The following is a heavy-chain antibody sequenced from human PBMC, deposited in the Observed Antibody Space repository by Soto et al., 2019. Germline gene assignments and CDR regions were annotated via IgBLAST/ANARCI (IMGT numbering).Heavy chain of an antibody. V-gene: IGHV4-34*01. CDR1: GGSFSGYY. Sequence: QVQLQQWGAGLLKPSETLSLTCAVYGGSFSGYYWSWIRQPPGKGLEWIGEINHSGSTNYNPSLKSRVTRSVDTSKNQFSLKLSCVTAADTAVYYCARRGNEQQLMAWFDPWGQGTLVTVSS. D-gene: IGHD6-13*01. CDR3: ARRGNEQQLMAWFDP. CDR2: INHSGST. J-gene: IGHJ5*02.